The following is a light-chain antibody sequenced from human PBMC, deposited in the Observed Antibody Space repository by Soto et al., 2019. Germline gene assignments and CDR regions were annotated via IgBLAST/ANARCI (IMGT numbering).Light chain of an antibody. CDR2: GAS. CDR1: QSVSSN. Sequence: EIVMTQSPATLSVSPGERATLSCRVSQSVSSNLAWYQQKPGQAPRLLIYGASTRATGIPARFSGSGSGTEFTLTISSLQSADFAVYYCQQYNNWPYTFGQGTKLEIK. V-gene: IGKV3-15*01. CDR3: QQYNNWPYT. J-gene: IGKJ2*01.